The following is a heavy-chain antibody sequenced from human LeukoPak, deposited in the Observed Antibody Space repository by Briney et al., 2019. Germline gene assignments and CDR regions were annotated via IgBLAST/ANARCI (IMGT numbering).Heavy chain of an antibody. CDR2: ISGSGGST. D-gene: IGHD6-19*01. CDR3: AKGLHRQWLVPHYFDC. CDR1: GFTFSSYA. Sequence: GGSLRLSCAASGFTFSSYAMSWVRQAPGKGLEWVSAISGSGGSTYYADSVKGRFTISRDNSKNTLYLQMNSLRAEDTAVYYCAKGLHRQWLVPHYFDCWGQGTLVTVSS. V-gene: IGHV3-23*01. J-gene: IGHJ4*02.